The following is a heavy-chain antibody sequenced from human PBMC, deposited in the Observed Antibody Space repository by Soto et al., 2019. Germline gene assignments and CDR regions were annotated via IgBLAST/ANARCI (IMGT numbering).Heavy chain of an antibody. V-gene: IGHV4-39*01. Sequence: QLQLQESGPGLVKPSETLSLTCTVSGGSISSSSYYWGWIRQPPGKGLEWIGRIYYSGSTYYNPSLKSLVTISVDTSKNQFSLKLSSVTAADTAVYYCAYLYAGYSSSWYANHAFDIWGQGTMVTVSS. CDR1: GGSISSSSYY. J-gene: IGHJ3*02. CDR2: IYYSGST. D-gene: IGHD6-13*01. CDR3: AYLYAGYSSSWYANHAFDI.